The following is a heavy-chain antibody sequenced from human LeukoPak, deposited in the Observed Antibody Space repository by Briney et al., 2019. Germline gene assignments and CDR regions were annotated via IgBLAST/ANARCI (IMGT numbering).Heavy chain of an antibody. CDR2: ISGSGGST. V-gene: IGHV3-23*01. CDR3: ARKGNGALDI. J-gene: IGHJ3*02. Sequence: SGGSLRLSCAGSGFTFSNFWMHWVRQAPGKGLVWVSAISGSGGSTYYADSVKGRFTISRDNSKNTLYLQMNSLRAEDTAVYYCARKGNGALDIWGQGTMVTVSS. D-gene: IGHD1-1*01. CDR1: GFTFSNFW.